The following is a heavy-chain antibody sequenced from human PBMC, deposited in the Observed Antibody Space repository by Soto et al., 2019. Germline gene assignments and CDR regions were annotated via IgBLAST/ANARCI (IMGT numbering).Heavy chain of an antibody. V-gene: IGHV1-69*13. CDR3: ARGYCSGGNCYSGMDV. CDR2: IIPISGTT. CDR1: GGTFSTHA. J-gene: IGHJ6*02. Sequence: GASVKVSCKASGGTFSTHAIIWVRQAPGHGLEWMGGIIPISGTTYYTQKFQGKVTITADEPTSTAFMELSCMKSDDTSLFYCARGYCSGGNCYSGMDVWGQGTMVTVSS. D-gene: IGHD2-15*01.